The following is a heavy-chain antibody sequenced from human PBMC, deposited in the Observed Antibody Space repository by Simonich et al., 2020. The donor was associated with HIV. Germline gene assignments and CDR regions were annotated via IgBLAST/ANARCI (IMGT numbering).Heavy chain of an antibody. CDR3: ARKGGGRGVYYFDY. CDR2: ISPIIGTA. Sequence: QVQLVQSGAEVKKPGSSVKVSCKASGGTFSSFPISWVRQAPGLGLGWVGGISPIIGTANYAQMFQGRVTITADEATSTAYMELSSLRSEDTGIYYCARKGGGRGVYYFDYWGQGTLVTVSS. D-gene: IGHD3-10*01. CDR1: GGTFSSFP. J-gene: IGHJ4*02. V-gene: IGHV1-69*13.